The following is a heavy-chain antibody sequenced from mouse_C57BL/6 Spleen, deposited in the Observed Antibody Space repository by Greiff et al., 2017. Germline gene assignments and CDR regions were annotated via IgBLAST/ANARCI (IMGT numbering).Heavy chain of an antibody. CDR2: IHPSDSDT. CDR1: GYTFTSYW. J-gene: IGHJ3*01. D-gene: IGHD2-3*01. CDR3: AIERWLIWFAY. Sequence: QVQLKQPGAELVKPGASVKVSCKASGYTFTSYWMHWVKQRPGQGLEWIGRIHPSDSDTNYNQKFKGKATLTVDKSSSTAYMQLSSLTSEDSAVYYCAIERWLIWFAYWGQGTLVTVSA. V-gene: IGHV1-74*01.